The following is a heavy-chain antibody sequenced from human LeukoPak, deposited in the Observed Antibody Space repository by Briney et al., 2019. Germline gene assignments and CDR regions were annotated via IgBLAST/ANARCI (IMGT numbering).Heavy chain of an antibody. CDR2: INWNGGST. J-gene: IGHJ4*02. CDR3: ARVGGYCSGGSYLPLD. Sequence: GGSLRLSCAASGFTFDDYGMSWVRQAPGKGLEWVSGINWNGGSTGYADSVKGRFTISRDNAKNSLYLQMDSLRAEDTALYYCARVGGYCSGGSYLPLDLGQGTLVTVSS. CDR1: GFTFDDYG. D-gene: IGHD2-15*01. V-gene: IGHV3-20*04.